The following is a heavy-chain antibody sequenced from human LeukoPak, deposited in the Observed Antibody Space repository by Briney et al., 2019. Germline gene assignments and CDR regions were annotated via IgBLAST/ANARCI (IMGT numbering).Heavy chain of an antibody. V-gene: IGHV1-46*01. CDR1: GYTFTSYY. CDR2: INPSGGST. Sequence: GASVKVSCKASGYTFTSYYMRWVRQAPGQGLEWMGIINPSGGSTSYAQKFQGRVTMTRDTSTSTVYMELSSLRSEDTAVYYCASAIGITIFGVAYCYYGMDVWGQGTTVTVSS. J-gene: IGHJ6*02. CDR3: ASAIGITIFGVAYCYYGMDV. D-gene: IGHD3-3*01.